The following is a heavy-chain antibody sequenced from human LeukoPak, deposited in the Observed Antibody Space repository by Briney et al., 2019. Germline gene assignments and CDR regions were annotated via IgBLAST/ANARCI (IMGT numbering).Heavy chain of an antibody. CDR3: ARAVAGTGGNY. D-gene: IGHD6-19*01. J-gene: IGHJ4*02. CDR2: ISYDGSNK. CDR1: GFTFSSYA. V-gene: IGHV3-30-3*01. Sequence: GSLRLSCAASGFTFSSYAMHWVRQAPGKGLEWVAVISYDGSNKYYADSVKGRFTISRDNSKNTLYLQMNSLRAEDTAVYYCARAVAGTGGNYWGQGTLVTVSS.